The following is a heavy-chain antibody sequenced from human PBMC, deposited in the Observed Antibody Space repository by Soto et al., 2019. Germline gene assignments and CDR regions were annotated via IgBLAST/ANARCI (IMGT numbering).Heavy chain of an antibody. V-gene: IGHV4-34*01. CDR1: GGSFSGYY. J-gene: IGHJ4*02. Sequence: SETLSLTCAVYGGSFSGYYWSWIRQPPGKGLEWIGEIYYSGSTNYNPFLQSRVTVSADKSKNQFSLNLRSVTAADTAVYFCARGRYDSGGYPFFDYWGQGIQVTVSS. D-gene: IGHD3-22*01. CDR2: IYYSGST. CDR3: ARGRYDSGGYPFFDY.